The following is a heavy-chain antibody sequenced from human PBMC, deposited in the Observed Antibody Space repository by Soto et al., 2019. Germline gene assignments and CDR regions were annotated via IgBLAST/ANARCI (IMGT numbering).Heavy chain of an antibody. CDR1: GFTFSSYA. CDR3: AKVLIQYNWNSGFDY. Sequence: GGSLRLSCAASGFTFSSYAMSWVRQAPGKGLEWVSAISGSGGSTYYADSVKGRFTISRDNSKNTLYLQMNSLRAEDTAVYYCAKVLIQYNWNSGFDYWGQGTLVTVSS. V-gene: IGHV3-23*01. D-gene: IGHD1-7*01. CDR2: ISGSGGST. J-gene: IGHJ4*02.